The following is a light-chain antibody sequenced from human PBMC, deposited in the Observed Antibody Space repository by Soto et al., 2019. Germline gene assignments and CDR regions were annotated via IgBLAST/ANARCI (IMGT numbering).Light chain of an antibody. J-gene: IGKJ5*01. V-gene: IGKV1-5*01. CDR1: QSISSW. CDR2: DAS. Sequence: EIEMTQSPATLSASVGDRVTITFRASQSISSWLAWYQQKPGKAPKLLIYDASSLESGVPSRFSGSGSGTEFTLTISSLQPDDFAVYYCQQYHNWPITFGQGTRLEI. CDR3: QQYHNWPIT.